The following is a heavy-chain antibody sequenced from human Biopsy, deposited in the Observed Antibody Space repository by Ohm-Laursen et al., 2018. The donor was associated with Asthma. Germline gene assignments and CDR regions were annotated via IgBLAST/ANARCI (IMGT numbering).Heavy chain of an antibody. V-gene: IGHV3-30*03. Sequence: SLRLSCSASGFSFSNFAIHWVRQAPGKGLEWVAVISFDGSNKYYGDSVKGRFTMARDNSKNTLDLQMNSLREEDTAVYYCVRDGTDDAFDIWGQGTVVSVSS. J-gene: IGHJ3*02. D-gene: IGHD1-1*01. CDR3: VRDGTDDAFDI. CDR1: GFSFSNFA. CDR2: ISFDGSNK.